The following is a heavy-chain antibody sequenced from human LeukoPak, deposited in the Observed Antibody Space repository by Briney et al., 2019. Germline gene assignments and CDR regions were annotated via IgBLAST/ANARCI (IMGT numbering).Heavy chain of an antibody. CDR2: ISYSGANS. CDR1: GSTFSGSG. Sequence: GGSLTLPCAASGSTFSGSGMSWVRQAPGEGLEWVSLISYSGANSYYTDSVRGRFTISRDNSKDTLFLQMNSLRAEDTAIYYCARDIQLSTWGLGTLVTVSS. D-gene: IGHD3-16*02. V-gene: IGHV3-23*01. J-gene: IGHJ3*01. CDR3: ARDIQLST.